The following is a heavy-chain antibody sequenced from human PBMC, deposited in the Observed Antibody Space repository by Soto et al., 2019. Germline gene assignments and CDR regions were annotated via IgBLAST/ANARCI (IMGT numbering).Heavy chain of an antibody. CDR2: INHSGST. Sequence: QVQLQQWGAGLLKPSETLSLTCAVYGGSFSGYYWSWIRQPPGKGLEWIGEINHSGSTNYNPSLKSRVTISVDTSKNQFSLKMSSVTAADTAVYYCARLDLTQNWFDPWGQGTLVTVSS. CDR1: GGSFSGYY. D-gene: IGHD2-15*01. J-gene: IGHJ5*02. CDR3: ARLDLTQNWFDP. V-gene: IGHV4-34*01.